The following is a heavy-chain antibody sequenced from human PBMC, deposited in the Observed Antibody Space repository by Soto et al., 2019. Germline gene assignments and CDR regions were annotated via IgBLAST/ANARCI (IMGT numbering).Heavy chain of an antibody. D-gene: IGHD2-2*01. J-gene: IGHJ6*02. Sequence: GGSLRLSCAASGFTFSSYGMHWVRQAPGKGLEWVAVIWYDGSNKYYADSVKGRFTISRDNSKNTLYLQMNSLRAEDTAVYYCARAQNYCSSTSCSTMAMDVWGQGTTVTVSS. V-gene: IGHV3-33*01. CDR2: IWYDGSNK. CDR1: GFTFSSYG. CDR3: ARAQNYCSSTSCSTMAMDV.